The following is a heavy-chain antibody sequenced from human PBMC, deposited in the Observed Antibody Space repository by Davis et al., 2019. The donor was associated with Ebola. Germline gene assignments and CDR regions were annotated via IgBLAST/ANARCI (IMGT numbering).Heavy chain of an antibody. Sequence: ASVKVSCKASGDSFTSYAISWVRQAPGQGLEWMGWISAYNGNTNYAQKLQGRVTMTTDTSTSTAYMELRSLRSDDTAVYYCARDLAVAPPDYWGQGTLVTVSS. CDR1: GDSFTSYA. D-gene: IGHD6-19*01. J-gene: IGHJ4*02. CDR2: ISAYNGNT. V-gene: IGHV1-18*01. CDR3: ARDLAVAPPDY.